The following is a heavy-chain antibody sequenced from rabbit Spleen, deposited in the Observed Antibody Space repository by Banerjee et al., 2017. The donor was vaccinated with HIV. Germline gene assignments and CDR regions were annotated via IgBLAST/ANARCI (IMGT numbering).Heavy chain of an antibody. CDR1: GFDFSSYG. J-gene: IGHJ4*01. V-gene: IGHV1S47*01. CDR2: IDLVFGIT. CDR3: ARDGAGGSYFAL. D-gene: IGHD8-1*01. Sequence: QERLVESGGGLVKPEGSLKLSCTASGFDFSSYGVSWVRQAPGKGLEWIGYIDLVFGITYYANWVNGRFSISRENAQNTVFLQMTSLTAADTATYFCARDGAGGSYFALWGQGTLVTVS.